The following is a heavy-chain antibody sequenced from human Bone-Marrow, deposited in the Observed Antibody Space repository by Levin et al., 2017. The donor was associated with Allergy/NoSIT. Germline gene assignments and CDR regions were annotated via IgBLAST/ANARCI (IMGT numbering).Heavy chain of an antibody. CDR3: ARVFTTDWYEWFFDY. Sequence: SQTLSLTCAIFGDSVSSYNAAWNWIRQSPSRGLEWLGRTYYRSRWYTDYAVSVKGRIVVNPDTSKNQFSLQLNSVTPDDTAVYYCARVFTTDWYEWFFDYWGQGTLVTVSS. D-gene: IGHD3-3*01. CDR1: GDSVSSYNAA. CDR2: TYYRSRWYT. J-gene: IGHJ4*02. V-gene: IGHV6-1*01.